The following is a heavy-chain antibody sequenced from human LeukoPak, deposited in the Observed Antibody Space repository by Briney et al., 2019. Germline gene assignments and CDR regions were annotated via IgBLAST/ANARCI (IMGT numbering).Heavy chain of an antibody. J-gene: IGHJ4*02. CDR3: ARDQRLWWSRGVYYFDY. V-gene: IGHV1-2*02. CDR2: INPNTGDT. CDR1: GYIFTGYY. D-gene: IGHD2-21*01. Sequence: ASVKVSCKASGYIFTGYYMHWVRQAPGQGLEWMGWINPNTGDTNYAQKFQGRVTMTRDTSISTAYMELRRLRDDDTAVYYCARDQRLWWSRGVYYFDYWGQGTLVTVSS.